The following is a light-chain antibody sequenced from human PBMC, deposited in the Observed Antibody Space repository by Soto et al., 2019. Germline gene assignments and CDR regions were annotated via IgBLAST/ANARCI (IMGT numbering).Light chain of an antibody. CDR1: QGIRND. V-gene: IGKV1-17*01. CDR3: LHHNSYPPTLT. Sequence: DIQMTQSPSSLSASVGDRVTITCRASQGIRNDLGWYQQKPGKAPKRMIYAASNLQSVVPSRFXXSGSATEFTLTISSLQPEDFATYYCLHHNSYPPTLTCGGGTKVEIK. J-gene: IGKJ4*01. CDR2: AAS.